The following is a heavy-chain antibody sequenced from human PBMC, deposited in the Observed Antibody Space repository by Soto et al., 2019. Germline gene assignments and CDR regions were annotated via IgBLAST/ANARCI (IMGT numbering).Heavy chain of an antibody. CDR2: ISPGGNNA. J-gene: IGHJ3*01. V-gene: IGHV3-30-3*01. Sequence: QVQLVESGGDVVQPGRSLRLSCAASGSTFSSYDIHWVRQAPGKGLEWVAHISPGGNNAYYADSVKGRITISRDNARNTVYLQVTRLRPEDTALYLCVRGPSHGAFDLWGQGTLVTVSS. CDR1: GSTFSSYD. CDR3: VRGPSHGAFDL.